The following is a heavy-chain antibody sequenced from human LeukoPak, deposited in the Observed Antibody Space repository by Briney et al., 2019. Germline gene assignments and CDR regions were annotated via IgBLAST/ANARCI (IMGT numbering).Heavy chain of an antibody. CDR3: AKNYYDSSGNDWFDP. Sequence: PGGSLRLSCVPSGFSFSNYAMSWVRQAPGKGLEWVSSISGSGGSTHYVDSVKGRFTISRDKTKNTLYLQMNSLRAEDTAVYYCAKNYYDSSGNDWFDPWGQGTLVTVSP. V-gene: IGHV3-23*01. J-gene: IGHJ5*02. D-gene: IGHD3-22*01. CDR1: GFSFSNYA. CDR2: ISGSGGST.